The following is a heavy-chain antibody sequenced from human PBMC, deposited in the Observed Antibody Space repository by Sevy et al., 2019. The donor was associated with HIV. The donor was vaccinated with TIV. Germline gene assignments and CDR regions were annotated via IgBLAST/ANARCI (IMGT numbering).Heavy chain of an antibody. CDR1: GYTFINYG. V-gene: IGHV1-18*01. CDR3: ARSPSGSQGPGQYFQH. D-gene: IGHD1-26*01. CDR2: ISRYNT. Sequence: ASVKVSCKASGYTFINYGITWVRQAPGQGLEWMGWISRYNTNYAQKLQGRVTITTDTSTSTVYMELRSLRSDDTAVYYCARSPSGSQGPGQYFQHWGQGTLVTVSS. J-gene: IGHJ1*01.